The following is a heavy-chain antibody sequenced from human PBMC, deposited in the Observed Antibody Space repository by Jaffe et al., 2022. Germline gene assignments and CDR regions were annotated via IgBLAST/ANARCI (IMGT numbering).Heavy chain of an antibody. V-gene: IGHV3-48*01. CDR2: ISSSSSTI. Sequence: EVQLVESGGGLVQPGGSLRLSCAASGFTFSSYSMNWVRQAPGKGLEWVSYISSSSSTIYYADSVKGRFTISRDNAKNSLYLQMNSLRAEDTAVYYCARGIPYGSGWQIGNYYYYMDVWGKGTTVTVSS. J-gene: IGHJ6*03. CDR3: ARGIPYGSGWQIGNYYYYMDV. D-gene: IGHD6-19*01. CDR1: GFTFSSYS.